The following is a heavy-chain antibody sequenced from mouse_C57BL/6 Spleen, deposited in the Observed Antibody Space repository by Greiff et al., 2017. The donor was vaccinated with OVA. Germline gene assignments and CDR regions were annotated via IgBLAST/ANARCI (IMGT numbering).Heavy chain of an antibody. CDR1: GYAFSSSW. J-gene: IGHJ3*01. CDR2: IYPGDGDT. CDR3: ARELIYDDTPFAY. D-gene: IGHD2-4*01. V-gene: IGHV1-82*01. Sequence: QVQLQQSGPELVKPGASVKISCKASGYAFSSSWMNWVKQRPGKGLEWIGRIYPGDGDTNYNGKFKGKATLTADKSSSTAYMQLSSLTSEDSAVYFCARELIYDDTPFAYWGQGTLVTVSA.